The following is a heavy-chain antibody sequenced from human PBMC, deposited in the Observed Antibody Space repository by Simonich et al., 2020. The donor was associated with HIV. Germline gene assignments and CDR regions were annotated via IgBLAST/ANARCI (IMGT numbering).Heavy chain of an antibody. D-gene: IGHD6-13*01. CDR2: IKHSGST. J-gene: IGHJ4*02. V-gene: IGHV4-34*01. Sequence: QVQLQQWGAGLLKPSETLSLTCAVYGASFGGYYWSWIRQPPGKGLEWIGEIKHSGSTNYNPSLKSRVTVSVDTSKSQFSLKLRSVTAADTAVYYCARLTAAGGSNQLDYWGQGTLVTVSS. CDR3: ARLTAAGGSNQLDY. CDR1: GASFGGYY.